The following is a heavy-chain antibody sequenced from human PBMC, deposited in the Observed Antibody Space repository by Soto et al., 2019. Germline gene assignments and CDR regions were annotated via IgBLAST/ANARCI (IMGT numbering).Heavy chain of an antibody. Sequence: GGSLKLSCAASGFTFSMYWMHWVRQVPGKGPEWVSRINDDGSHTNYADSVKGRFTISRDNAKNTLYLQMNDLRAEDTAVYYCTRGPRSTSTGTGAFWGQGTLVTVSS. D-gene: IGHD1-1*01. V-gene: IGHV3-74*01. CDR1: GFTFSMYW. CDR3: TRGPRSTSTGTGAF. J-gene: IGHJ4*02. CDR2: INDDGSHT.